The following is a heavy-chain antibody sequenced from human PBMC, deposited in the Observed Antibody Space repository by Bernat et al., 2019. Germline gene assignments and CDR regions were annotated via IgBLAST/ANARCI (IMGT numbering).Heavy chain of an antibody. J-gene: IGHJ4*02. V-gene: IGHV4-59*08. D-gene: IGHD3-22*01. CDR2: MSYSGNS. CDR3: ARNWGGFYYFFDY. Sequence: QVQLQESGPGLVKPSETLSLTCTVSADYTDSYFWSWVRQPPGKGLEYIASMSYSGNSNYNPSLKSRVTVSVDTSKNQVSLRLSSVTAADTAIYYCARNWGGFYYFFDYWGQGTLVTVSS. CDR1: ADYTDSYF.